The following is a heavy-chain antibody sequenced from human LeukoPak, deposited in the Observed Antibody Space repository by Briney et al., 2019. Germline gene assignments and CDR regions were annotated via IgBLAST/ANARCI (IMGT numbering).Heavy chain of an antibody. CDR1: GFTFSRYV. CDR3: AREGSYYFDY. CDR2: IWYDGGNK. D-gene: IGHD1-26*01. J-gene: IGHJ4*02. V-gene: IGHV3-33*07. Sequence: GGSLRLSCAASGFTFSRYVMSWVRQAPGKGLEWVAVIWYDGGNKYYADSVKGRFTISRDNSKNTLYLQMNSLRAEDTAVYYCAREGSYYFDYWGQGTLVTVSS.